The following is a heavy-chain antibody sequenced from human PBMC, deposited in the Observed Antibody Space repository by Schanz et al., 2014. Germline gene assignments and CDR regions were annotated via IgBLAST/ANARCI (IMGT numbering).Heavy chain of an antibody. CDR1: GFTFNSYA. D-gene: IGHD5-12*01. Sequence: DVQLLESGGGLVQPGGSLRLSCAASGFTFNSYAMTWVRQAPGKGLEWVSSISSSGSYIHYADSVKGRFTISRNNAKNTLYLQMNSLRAENTAVYYCASPSGYSDYGTYFDFWGQGTLVTVSS. CDR2: ISSSGSYI. V-gene: IGHV3-21*01. CDR3: ASPSGYSDYGTYFDF. J-gene: IGHJ4*02.